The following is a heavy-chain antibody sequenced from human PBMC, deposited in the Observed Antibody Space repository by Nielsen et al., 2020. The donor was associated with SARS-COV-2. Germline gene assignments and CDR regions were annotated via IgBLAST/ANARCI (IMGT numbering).Heavy chain of an antibody. CDR1: GFTFSSYS. D-gene: IGHD1-26*01. V-gene: IGHV3-48*04. CDR2: ISTSSSTI. CDR3: ARGEKIVGARDLDY. J-gene: IGHJ4*02. Sequence: GGSLRLSCAASGFTFSSYSMNWVRQAPGKGLEWVSYISTSSSTIYYADSVKGRFTISRDNAKNSLYLQMNSLRAEDTAVYYCARGEKIVGARDLDYWGQGTLVTVSS.